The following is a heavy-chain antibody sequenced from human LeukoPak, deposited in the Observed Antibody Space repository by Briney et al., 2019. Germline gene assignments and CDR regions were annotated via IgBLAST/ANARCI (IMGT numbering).Heavy chain of an antibody. Sequence: SETLSLTCTVYGGSFSGYYWSWIRQPPGKGLEWIGETNHSGSTYYNPSLKSRVTISVDTSKNQFSLKLSSVTAADTAVYYCARHSEAVVAADYWGQGTLVTVSS. CDR2: TNHSGST. CDR3: ARHSEAVVAADY. J-gene: IGHJ4*02. D-gene: IGHD2-15*01. CDR1: GGSFSGYY. V-gene: IGHV4-34*01.